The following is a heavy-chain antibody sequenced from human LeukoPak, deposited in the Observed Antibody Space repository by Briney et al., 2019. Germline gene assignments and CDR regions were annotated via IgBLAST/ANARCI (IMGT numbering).Heavy chain of an antibody. J-gene: IGHJ4*02. CDR2: IYPGDSQT. CDR3: ARHDDSAMITPYHY. Sequence: GESLKISCQGSGFTFTNYWIGWVRQMPGKGLEWVGIIYPGDSQTLYSPSFQGLVTISADKSISTLYLQWSSLQASDTAVYYCARHDDSAMITPYHYWGQGTLVTVSS. V-gene: IGHV5-51*01. CDR1: GFTFTNYW. D-gene: IGHD5-18*01.